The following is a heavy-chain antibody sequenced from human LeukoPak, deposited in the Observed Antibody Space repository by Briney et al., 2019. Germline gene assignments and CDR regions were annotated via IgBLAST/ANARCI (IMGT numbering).Heavy chain of an antibody. CDR2: IYYSGST. J-gene: IGHJ2*01. V-gene: IGHV4-59*01. CDR3: ARGKGAITIFGVAPRSDWYFDL. Sequence: SETLSLTCAVYGGSFSDYYWSWIRQPPGKGLEWIGYIYYSGSTNYNPSLKSRVTISVDTSKNQFSLKLSSVAAADTAVYYCARGKGAITIFGVAPRSDWYFDLWGRGTLVTVSS. CDR1: GGSFSDYY. D-gene: IGHD3-3*01.